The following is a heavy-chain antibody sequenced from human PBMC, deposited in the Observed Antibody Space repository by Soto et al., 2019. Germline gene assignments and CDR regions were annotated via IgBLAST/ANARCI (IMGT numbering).Heavy chain of an antibody. V-gene: IGHV4-61*01. D-gene: IGHD2-8*01. CDR2: IYYSGST. CDR1: GGSVSSGSYY. CDR3: ARECISGHSSYNGMYV. Sequence: PSETLSLTCTVSGGSVSSGSYYWSWIRQPPGKGLEWIGYIYYSGSTNYNPSLKSRVTISVDTSKNQFSLKLSSVTAADTAVYYCARECISGHSSYNGMYVWALGTTVTVSS. J-gene: IGHJ6*02.